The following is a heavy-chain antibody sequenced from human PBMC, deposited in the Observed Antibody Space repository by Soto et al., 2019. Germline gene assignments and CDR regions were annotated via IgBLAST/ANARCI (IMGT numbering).Heavy chain of an antibody. D-gene: IGHD3-22*01. CDR1: GFTFSSFE. V-gene: IGHV3-48*03. J-gene: IGHJ4*02. CDR3: ARDPLYYYDSNGYYDY. CDR2: ISSGSTI. Sequence: PGGSLRLSCAASGFTFSSFEMNWVRQAPGKGLEWVSYISSGSTIYYADSVKGRFTISRDNAKNSLYLQMNSLRAEDTAVYYCARDPLYYYDSNGYYDYWGQGTLVTVSS.